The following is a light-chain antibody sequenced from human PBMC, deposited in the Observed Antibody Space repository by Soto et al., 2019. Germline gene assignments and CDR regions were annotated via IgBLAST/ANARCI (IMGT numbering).Light chain of an antibody. V-gene: IGKV3-20*01. CDR1: QSVSNNY. CDR3: QQYGRSPFT. CDR2: GAS. Sequence: EIVLTQSPGTLSPSPGERATLSCRASQSVSNNYLAWYQQKPGQAPRLLIYGASNRATGIPDRFSGSGSGTDFTLTISRLEPEDFAVYYCQQYGRSPFTFGPGTKVDIK. J-gene: IGKJ3*01.